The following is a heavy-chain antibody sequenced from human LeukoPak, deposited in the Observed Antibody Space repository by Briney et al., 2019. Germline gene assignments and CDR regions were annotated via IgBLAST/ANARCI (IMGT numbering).Heavy chain of an antibody. CDR2: ISGTSNTI. D-gene: IGHD6-19*01. CDR3: ARDLGSYSSGWYMGFDY. V-gene: IGHV3-48*01. CDR1: GFTFSSYS. Sequence: GGSLRLSCVGSGFTFSSYSMNWVRQAPGKGLEWLSYISGTSNTIHYADSVKGRFTVSRDNAKNSLYLQMNSLRADDTAIYYCARDLGSYSSGWYMGFDYWGQGTLVTVSS. J-gene: IGHJ4*02.